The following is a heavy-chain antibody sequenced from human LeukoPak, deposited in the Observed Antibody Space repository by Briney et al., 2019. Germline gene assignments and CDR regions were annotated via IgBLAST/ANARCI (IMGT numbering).Heavy chain of an antibody. CDR2: ISGSDGST. J-gene: IGHJ4*02. D-gene: IGHD3-3*01. CDR1: GFTFSSYA. V-gene: IGHV3-23*01. CDR3: LAYYDFWSGYYDY. Sequence: PGGSLRLSCAASGFTFSSYAMSWVRQAPGKGLEWVSAISGSDGSTYYADSVKGRFTISRDNSKNTLYLQMNSLRAEDTAVYYCLAYYDFWSGYYDYWGQGTLVTVSS.